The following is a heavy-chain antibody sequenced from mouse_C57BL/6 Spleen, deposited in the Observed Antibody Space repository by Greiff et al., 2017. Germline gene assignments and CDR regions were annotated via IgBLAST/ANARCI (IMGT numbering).Heavy chain of an antibody. CDR1: GFTFSSYG. Sequence: EVQGVESGGDLVKPGGSLKLSCAASGFTFSSYGMSWVRQTPDKRLEWVATISSGGSYTYYPDSVKGRFTISRDNAMNTLYLQMSSLKSEDTAMYYCAKQGDFDYWGQGTTLTVSS. V-gene: IGHV5-6*01. CDR2: ISSGGSYT. J-gene: IGHJ2*01. CDR3: AKQGDFDY.